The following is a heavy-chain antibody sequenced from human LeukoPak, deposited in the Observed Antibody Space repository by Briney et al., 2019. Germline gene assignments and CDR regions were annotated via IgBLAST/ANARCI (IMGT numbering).Heavy chain of an antibody. J-gene: IGHJ6*03. CDR2: ISAYNGNT. Sequence: ASVKVSCKASGYTFTNFGINWVRQTPGQGLEWMGWISAYNGNTNYAQKLQGRVTMTTDTSTSTAYMELRSLRSDDTAVYYCARASVGVTPAPIPVIYYFYYMDVWGKGTTVTVSS. V-gene: IGHV1-18*01. D-gene: IGHD2-2*02. CDR1: GYTFTNFG. CDR3: ARASVGVTPAPIPVIYYFYYMDV.